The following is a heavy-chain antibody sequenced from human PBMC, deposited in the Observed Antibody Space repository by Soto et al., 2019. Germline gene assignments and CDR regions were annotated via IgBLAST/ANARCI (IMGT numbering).Heavy chain of an antibody. V-gene: IGHV4-61*01. CDR1: GGSVSSGNYY. J-gene: IGHJ4*02. CDR3: TRAPVSGSYCFDF. Sequence: PSETLSLTCTVSGGSVSSGNYYWSWIRQPRGKGLEWIGYIFHTGTTNYNPSLKSRVTTSLDTSMNQFSLKLSSVTPADTAVYYCTRAPVSGSYCFDFWGQGTPVTVSS. CDR2: IFHTGTT. D-gene: IGHD1-26*01.